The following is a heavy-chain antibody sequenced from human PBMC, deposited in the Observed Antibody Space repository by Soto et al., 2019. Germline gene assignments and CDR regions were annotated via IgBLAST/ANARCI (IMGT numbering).Heavy chain of an antibody. J-gene: IGHJ6*03. CDR2: IKSKTDGGTT. CDR3: TTATPNTPEYYYYYYMDV. CDR1: GFTFSNAW. Sequence: GESLKISCAASGFTFSNAWMSWVRQAPGKGLEWVGRIKSKTDGGTTDYAAPVKGRFTISRDDSKNTLYLQMNSLKTEDTAVYYCTTATPNTPEYYYYYYMDVWGKGTTVTVSS. V-gene: IGHV3-15*01. D-gene: IGHD2-15*01.